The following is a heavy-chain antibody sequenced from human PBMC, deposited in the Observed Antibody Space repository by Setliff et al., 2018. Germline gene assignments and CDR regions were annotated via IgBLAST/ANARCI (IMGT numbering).Heavy chain of an antibody. J-gene: IGHJ4*02. Sequence: GASVKVSCKASGYTFNNYFLHWVRQAPGQGLEWMGWINAYAQKFQGRVTMTIDTLTSTAYMELRSLRSDDTAVYYCARGPLDFVVTPAAAKFDYWGQGTLVTVSS. CDR2: INA. CDR3: ARGPLDFVVTPAAAKFDY. CDR1: GYTFNNYF. V-gene: IGHV1-18*04. D-gene: IGHD2-2*01.